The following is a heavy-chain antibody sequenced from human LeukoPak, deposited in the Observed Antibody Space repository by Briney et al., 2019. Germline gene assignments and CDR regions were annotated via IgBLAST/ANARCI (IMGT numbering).Heavy chain of an antibody. CDR3: ASGYSSSWYQYNWFDP. CDR1: GGSISSSNW. Sequence: SETLSLTCAVSGGSISSSNWWSWVRQPPGKGLEWIGEIYHSGSTNYNPSLKSRVTISVDTSKNQFSLKLSSVTAADTAVYYCASGYSSSWYQYNWFDPWGQGTLVTVSS. CDR2: IYHSGST. V-gene: IGHV4-4*02. D-gene: IGHD6-13*01. J-gene: IGHJ5*02.